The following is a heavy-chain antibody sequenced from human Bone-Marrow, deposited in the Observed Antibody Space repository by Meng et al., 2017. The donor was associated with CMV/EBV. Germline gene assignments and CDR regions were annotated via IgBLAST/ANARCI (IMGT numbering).Heavy chain of an antibody. Sequence: LSLTCAASGFTFSSYGMHWVRQAPGKGLEWVAVIWYDGSNKYYADSVKGRFTISRDNSKNTLYLQMNSLRAEDTAVYYCARGKWELLLDYWGQGTLVTVSS. CDR2: IWYDGSNK. CDR1: GFTFSSYG. V-gene: IGHV3-33*01. J-gene: IGHJ4*02. CDR3: ARGKWELLLDY. D-gene: IGHD1-26*01.